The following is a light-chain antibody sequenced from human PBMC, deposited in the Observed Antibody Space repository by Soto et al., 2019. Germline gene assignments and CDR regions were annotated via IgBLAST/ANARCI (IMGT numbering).Light chain of an antibody. CDR2: GAS. Sequence: DIQMTQSPSSVSASVGDRVTITCRASQDIKYWLAWYQQRPGKAPKLLIYGASSLHSGVPSRFSGSGSGTDFTLTISSLQSEDFATYHCQRANSCPPWTFGQGTKVEIK. CDR3: QRANSCPPWT. CDR1: QDIKYW. V-gene: IGKV1-12*01. J-gene: IGKJ1*01.